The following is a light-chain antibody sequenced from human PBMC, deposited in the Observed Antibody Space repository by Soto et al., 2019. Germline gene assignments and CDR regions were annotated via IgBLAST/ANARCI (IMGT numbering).Light chain of an antibody. CDR1: QSVSGN. CDR3: QQYNFWPET. J-gene: IGKJ1*01. Sequence: EIVLTQSPGTLSLSPGERATLSCRASQSVSGNLAWYQQKPGQAPRLLIYGVSARATGIPARFSGSGFGTEFTLTISSLQSEDFALYYCQQYNFWPETFGQGTKVDI. V-gene: IGKV3-15*01. CDR2: GVS.